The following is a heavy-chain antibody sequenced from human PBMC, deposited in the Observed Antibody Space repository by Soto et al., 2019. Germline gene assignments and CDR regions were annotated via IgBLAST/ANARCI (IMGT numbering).Heavy chain of an antibody. Sequence: GASVKVSCKASGYTFTSYAMHWVRQAPGQRLEWMGWINAGNGNTKYSQKFQGRVTITRDTSASTACMELSSLRSEDTAVYYCARDAESYYYDSSGYYRYWYFDLWGRGTLVTVSS. CDR2: INAGNGNT. CDR1: GYTFTSYA. J-gene: IGHJ2*01. V-gene: IGHV1-3*01. CDR3: ARDAESYYYDSSGYYRYWYFDL. D-gene: IGHD3-22*01.